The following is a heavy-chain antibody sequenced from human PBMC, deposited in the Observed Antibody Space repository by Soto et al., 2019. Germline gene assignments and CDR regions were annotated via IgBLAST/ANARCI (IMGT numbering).Heavy chain of an antibody. V-gene: IGHV3-30*18. CDR1: GFTFRTYG. CDR2: ISNNGINK. Sequence: QVQLVESGGGAVQPGRSLRLSCAASGFTFRTYGMHWVRQAPGKGLEWLAVISNNGINKNYADSVKGRFTISRDNSRDTLFLQMNSLRGEDTAIYYCAKVIRADSTSSNFYYYSGLDVWGQGTTVTVS. J-gene: IGHJ6*02. CDR3: AKVIRADSTSSNFYYYSGLDV. D-gene: IGHD6-6*01.